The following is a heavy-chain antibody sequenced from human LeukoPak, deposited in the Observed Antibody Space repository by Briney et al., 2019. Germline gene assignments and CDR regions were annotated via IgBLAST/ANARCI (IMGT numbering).Heavy chain of an antibody. CDR2: INPNSGGT. J-gene: IGHJ4*02. Sequence: SVKVSCKASGYTFTGYYMHWVRQAPGQGLEWMGWINPNSGGTNYAQKFQGRVTMTRDTSIRTAYMEPSRLRSGDTAVYYCARGVIAVAGRFDYWGQGTLVTVSS. CDR3: ARGVIAVAGRFDY. V-gene: IGHV1-2*02. CDR1: GYTFTGYY. D-gene: IGHD6-19*01.